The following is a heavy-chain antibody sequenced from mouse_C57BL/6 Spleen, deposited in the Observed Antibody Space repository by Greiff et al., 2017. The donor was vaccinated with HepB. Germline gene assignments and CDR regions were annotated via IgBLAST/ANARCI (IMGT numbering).Heavy chain of an antibody. CDR3: ARGTTVVATRAMDY. D-gene: IGHD1-1*01. CDR1: GYTFTSYW. J-gene: IGHJ4*01. Sequence: VQLQQSGAELVKPGASVKLSCKASGYTFTSYWMHWVKQRPGQGLEWIGMIHPNSGSTNYNEKFKSKATLTVDKSSSTAYMQLSSLTSEDSAVYYCARGTTVVATRAMDYWGQGTSVTVSS. CDR2: IHPNSGST. V-gene: IGHV1-64*01.